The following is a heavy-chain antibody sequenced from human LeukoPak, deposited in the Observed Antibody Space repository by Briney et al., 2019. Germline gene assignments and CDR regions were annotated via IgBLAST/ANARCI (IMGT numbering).Heavy chain of an antibody. D-gene: IGHD3-22*01. V-gene: IGHV3-7*01. CDR1: GFTFTKYW. J-gene: IGHJ5*02. CDR2: INRDGSEQ. CDR3: ARAPYYYDSSGYSA. Sequence: GGSLRLSCAASGFTFTKYWMTWVRQAPGKGLEWVGNINRDGSEQYYVDSVKGRFTISRDNTKNSLYLQMNSLRAEDTAVYYCARAPYYYDSSGYSAWGQGTLVTVSS.